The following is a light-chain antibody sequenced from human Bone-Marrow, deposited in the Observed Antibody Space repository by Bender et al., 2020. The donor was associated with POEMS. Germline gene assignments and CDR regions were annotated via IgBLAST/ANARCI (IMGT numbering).Light chain of an antibody. V-gene: IGLV3-25*03. Sequence: SYVLTQPASVSVTPGQTATITCSGDALPNQFAFWYQQRPGQAPVMVIYKDTERPSGIPERFSGSRSGATVTMTISGVQAEDEADYYCQSADNSGILFGEGTKLTVL. CDR1: ALPNQF. J-gene: IGLJ2*01. CDR3: QSADNSGIL. CDR2: KDT.